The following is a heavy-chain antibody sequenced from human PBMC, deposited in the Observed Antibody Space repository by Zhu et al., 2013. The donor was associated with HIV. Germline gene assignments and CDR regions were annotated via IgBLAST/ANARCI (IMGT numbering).Heavy chain of an antibody. CDR1: GYTFTSYA. J-gene: IGHJ4*02. CDR2: INAGNGNT. V-gene: IGHV1-3*01. Sequence: QVQLVQSGAEVKKPGASVKVSCKASGYTFTSYAMHWVRQAPGQRLEWMGWINAGNGNTKYSQKFQGRVTITRDTSASTAYMELSSLRSEDTAVYYCARGKRVTMVRGVISPTHFDYWGQGNPGHRLL. CDR3: ARGKRVTMVRGVISPTHFDY. D-gene: IGHD3-10*01.